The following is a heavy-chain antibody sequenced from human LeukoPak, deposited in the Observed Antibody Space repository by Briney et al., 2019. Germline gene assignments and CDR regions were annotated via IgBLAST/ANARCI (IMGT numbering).Heavy chain of an antibody. CDR2: INHSGST. Sequence: SETLSLTCTVYGGSFSGYYWSWIRQPPGKGLEWIGEINHSGSTNYNPSLKSRVTISGDTSKKQFSLKLSSVTAADTAVYYCARGPQTYYDILTGLSFWGQGTLVTVSS. J-gene: IGHJ4*02. D-gene: IGHD3-9*01. V-gene: IGHV4-34*01. CDR3: ARGPQTYYDILTGLSF. CDR1: GGSFSGYY.